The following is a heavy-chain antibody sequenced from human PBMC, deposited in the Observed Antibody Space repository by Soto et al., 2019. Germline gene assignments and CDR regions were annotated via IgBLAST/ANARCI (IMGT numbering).Heavy chain of an antibody. V-gene: IGHV1-69*01. Sequence: QVQLVQSGAEVKKPGSSVKVSCKASGGTFSSYAISWVRQAPGQGLEWMGGIIPIFGTANYAQKFQGRVTSNADESTRTAYMGLSSLRCEDTAVYYWASPRRRWGPPTAYGDYYYGMDVWGQGTTVTVSS. CDR3: ASPRRRWGPPTAYGDYYYGMDV. CDR2: IIPIFGTA. D-gene: IGHD4-17*01. J-gene: IGHJ6*02. CDR1: GGTFSSYA.